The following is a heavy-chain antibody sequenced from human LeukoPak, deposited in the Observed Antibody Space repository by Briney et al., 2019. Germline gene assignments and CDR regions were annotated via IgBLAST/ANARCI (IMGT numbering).Heavy chain of an antibody. CDR2: IYSGGST. V-gene: IGHV3-66*01. J-gene: IGHJ5*02. CDR3: ARDREEGYSSSWYWFDP. Sequence: GGSLRLSCAASGFTVSSNYMSWVRQAPGKGLEWVSVIYSGGSTYYADSVKGRFTISRDNSKNTLYLQMNSLRAEDTAVYYCARDREEGYSSSWYWFDPWGQGTLVTVSS. D-gene: IGHD6-13*01. CDR1: GFTVSSNY.